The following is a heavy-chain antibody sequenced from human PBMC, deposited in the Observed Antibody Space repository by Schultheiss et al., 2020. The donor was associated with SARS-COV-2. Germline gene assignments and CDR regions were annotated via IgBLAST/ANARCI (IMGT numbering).Heavy chain of an antibody. D-gene: IGHD4-23*01. CDR3: ARRGWDDYGGKGGNWFDP. CDR1: GGSISSGGYY. J-gene: IGHJ5*02. Sequence: SETLSLTCTVSGGSISSGGYYWSWIRQHPGKGLEWIGYIYYSGSTNYNPSLKSRVTMSVDTSKNQFSLKLSSVTAADTAVYYCARRGWDDYGGKGGNWFDPWGQGTLVTVSS. V-gene: IGHV4-61*08. CDR2: IYYSGST.